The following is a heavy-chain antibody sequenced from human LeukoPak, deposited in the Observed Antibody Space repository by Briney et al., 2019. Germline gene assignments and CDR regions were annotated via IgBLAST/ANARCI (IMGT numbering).Heavy chain of an antibody. Sequence: SETLSLTCTVSGGSISSYYWSWIRQPPGKGLEWIGYIYYSGSTNYNPSLKSRVTISVDTSKNQFSLKLSSVTAADTAVYYYARDSMDTAMGSGFDYWGQGTLVTVSS. CDR2: IYYSGST. CDR1: GGSISSYY. V-gene: IGHV4-59*01. D-gene: IGHD5-18*01. CDR3: ARDSMDTAMGSGFDY. J-gene: IGHJ4*02.